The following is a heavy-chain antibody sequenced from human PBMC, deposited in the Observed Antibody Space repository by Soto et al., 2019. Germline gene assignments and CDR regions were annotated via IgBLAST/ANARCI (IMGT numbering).Heavy chain of an antibody. J-gene: IGHJ5*02. D-gene: IGHD3-3*01. CDR3: ARGPSFTIFGVVRWFDP. Sequence: SETLSLTCTVSGGSIGTYYWSWIRQPPGKGLEWIGDFYYSGITNYNPSLKSRVTISLITSNNQSSLKLTSVTAADTAVYYCARGPSFTIFGVVRWFDPWGQGTLVTVSS. CDR2: FYYSGIT. V-gene: IGHV4-59*01. CDR1: GGSIGTYY.